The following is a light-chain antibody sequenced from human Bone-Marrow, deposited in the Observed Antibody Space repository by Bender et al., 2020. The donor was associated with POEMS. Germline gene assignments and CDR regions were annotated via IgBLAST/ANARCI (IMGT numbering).Light chain of an antibody. Sequence: QSALTQPPSASGSPGQSVTISCTGASSDVGGYNSVSWYQQHPGKAPKFMIYEVNKRPSGVPDRFSGSKSGNTASLTVSGLQAEDEADYYCISSSGTSWVFGGGTTLTVL. CDR1: SSDVGGYNS. CDR3: ISSSGTSWV. J-gene: IGLJ3*02. CDR2: EVN. V-gene: IGLV2-8*01.